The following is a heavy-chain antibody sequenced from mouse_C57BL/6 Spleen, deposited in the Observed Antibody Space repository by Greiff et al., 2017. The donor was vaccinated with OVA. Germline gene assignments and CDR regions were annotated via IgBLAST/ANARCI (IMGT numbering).Heavy chain of an antibody. CDR1: GYAFTNYL. V-gene: IGHV1-54*01. CDR3: TREEFAY. J-gene: IGHJ3*01. Sequence: VQLQQSGAELVRPGTSVKLSCKASGYAFTNYLMEWVKQRPGQGLEWIGVINPGSGGTNYNEKFKGKATLTADKSSSTAYMQLSSLTSEDSAVYFCTREEFAYWGQGTLVTVSA. CDR2: INPGSGGT.